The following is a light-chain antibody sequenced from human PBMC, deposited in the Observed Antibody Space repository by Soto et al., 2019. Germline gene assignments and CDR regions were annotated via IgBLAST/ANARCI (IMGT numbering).Light chain of an antibody. CDR1: QSITTH. CDR3: QQSYSTPLT. CDR2: AAS. J-gene: IGKJ3*01. V-gene: IGKV1-39*01. Sequence: DIQMTQSPSSLSASLGDRVTITCRASQSITTHLNWYQQKPGKAPELLIYAASSLQRGVPSRFSGRGSGTDFTLTISSLLPEDVATYYCQQSYSTPLTFGPGTKVDI.